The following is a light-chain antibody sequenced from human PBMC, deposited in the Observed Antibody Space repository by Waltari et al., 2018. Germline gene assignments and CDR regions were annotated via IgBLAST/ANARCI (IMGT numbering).Light chain of an antibody. CDR2: AAS. V-gene: IGKV1-39*01. Sequence: DIQMTQSPSSLSASVGDRVTLTCRASQSMSSYLNWYQQKPGKAPKLLIDAASSLQSGVPSRFSGSGSGTDFTLTISSLQPEDFATYYCQQGYSTPRTFGQGTKVEIK. J-gene: IGKJ1*01. CDR1: QSMSSY. CDR3: QQGYSTPRT.